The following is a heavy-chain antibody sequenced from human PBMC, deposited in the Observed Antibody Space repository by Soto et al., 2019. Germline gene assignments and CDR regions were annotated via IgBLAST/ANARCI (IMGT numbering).Heavy chain of an antibody. D-gene: IGHD1-26*01. J-gene: IGHJ5*02. CDR2: ISSSSSTI. CDR3: IGDGGATDWFDP. Sequence: EVQLVESGGGLVQPGESLRLSCAASGLTFRSYWMHWVRQAPGKGLEWVSYISSSSSTIYYADSVKGRFTISRDNAKNSLYLQMNSLRDEDTAVYYCIGDGGATDWFDPWGQGTLVTVSS. CDR1: GLTFRSYW. V-gene: IGHV3-48*02.